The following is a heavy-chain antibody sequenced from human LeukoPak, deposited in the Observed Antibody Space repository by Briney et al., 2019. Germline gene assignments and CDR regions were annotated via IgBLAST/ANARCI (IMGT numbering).Heavy chain of an antibody. Sequence: PSETLSLTCTVSGGSISSYYWSWIRQPPGKGLEWIGYIYYSGSTNYNPSLKSRVTISVDTSKNQFSLKLSSVTAADTAVYYCAMSSGWYGHIFDYWGQGTLVTVSS. CDR3: AMSSGWYGHIFDY. CDR1: GGSISSYY. J-gene: IGHJ4*02. V-gene: IGHV4-59*01. CDR2: IYYSGST. D-gene: IGHD6-19*01.